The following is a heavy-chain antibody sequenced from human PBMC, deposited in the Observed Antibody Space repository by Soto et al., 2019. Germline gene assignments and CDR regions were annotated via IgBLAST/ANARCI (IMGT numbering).Heavy chain of an antibody. CDR3: AGLGNYYFDY. Sequence: ASVKVSCKASGYTFTGHYIHWVRQAPEQGPEWMGEIGPESGATRYAQKFHGRVTLTRDTSIGTAYMDLSRLTSDDTALYYCAGLGNYYFDYWGQGALVTVSS. V-gene: IGHV1-2*02. CDR1: GYTFTGHY. J-gene: IGHJ4*02. CDR2: IGPESGAT. D-gene: IGHD7-27*01.